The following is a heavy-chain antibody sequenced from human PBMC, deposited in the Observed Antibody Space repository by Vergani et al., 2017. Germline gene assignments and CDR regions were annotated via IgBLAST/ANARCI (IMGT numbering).Heavy chain of an antibody. CDR3: AKHFRGWGIDY. J-gene: IGHJ4*02. D-gene: IGHD3-16*01. V-gene: IGHV3-30*02. CDR1: GCTLSNYD. Sequence: QVQLVESGGGVVQRGGSLRLSCATSGCTLSNYDMQWIRQGPGKGLEFVAFIQLDGSNQYYADSVKGRFTLSRDFSKNTLYLQRNSLRTDDTATYYCAKHFRGWGIDYWGQGTQVIVSS. CDR2: IQLDGSNQ.